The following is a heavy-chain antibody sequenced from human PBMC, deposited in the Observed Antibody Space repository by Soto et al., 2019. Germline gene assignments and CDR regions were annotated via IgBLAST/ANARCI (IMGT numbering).Heavy chain of an antibody. V-gene: IGHV1-18*01. Sequence: EASVKVSCKASGYTFTSYGISWVRQAPGQGLEWMGWISAYNGNTNYAQKLQGRVTMTTDTSTSTAYMELRSLRSDDTAVYYCARDDCSSTSCYAPSSAFDIWGQGTMVTVSS. CDR2: ISAYNGNT. J-gene: IGHJ3*02. CDR1: GYTFTSYG. CDR3: ARDDCSSTSCYAPSSAFDI. D-gene: IGHD2-2*01.